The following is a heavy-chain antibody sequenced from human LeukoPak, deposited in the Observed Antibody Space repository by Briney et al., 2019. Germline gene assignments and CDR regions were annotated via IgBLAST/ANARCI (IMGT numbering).Heavy chain of an antibody. V-gene: IGHV4-4*09. CDR3: ARHRYCSSTSCYRGALDFDY. D-gene: IGHD2-2*02. CDR2: IYTSGST. CDR1: GGSISSYY. Sequence: SETLSLTCTVSGGSISSYYWSWIRQPPGKGLEWIGYIYTSGSTNYNPSLKSRVTISVDTSKNQFSLKLSSVTAADTAVYYCARHRYCSSTSCYRGALDFDYWGQGTLVTVSS. J-gene: IGHJ4*02.